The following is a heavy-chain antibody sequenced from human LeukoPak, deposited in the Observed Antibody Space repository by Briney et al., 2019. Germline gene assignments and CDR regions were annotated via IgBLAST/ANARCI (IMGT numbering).Heavy chain of an antibody. Sequence: PGGSLRLSCAASGFTVSSKYMTWVRQAPGKGLEWVSVLYSGGLTYYADSVKGRFTISRDNSKNTLYLQMNSLRAEDTAVYYCARARYDFWDDSFDIWGQGTMVTVSS. V-gene: IGHV3-53*01. CDR1: GFTVSSKY. D-gene: IGHD3/OR15-3a*01. CDR2: LYSGGLT. J-gene: IGHJ3*02. CDR3: ARARYDFWDDSFDI.